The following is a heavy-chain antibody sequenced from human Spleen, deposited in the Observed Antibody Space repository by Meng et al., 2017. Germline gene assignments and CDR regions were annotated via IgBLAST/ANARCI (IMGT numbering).Heavy chain of an antibody. CDR1: GYTFPDYW. D-gene: IGHD6-25*01. CDR2: INPKSGDT. Sequence: ASVKVSCKASGYTFPDYWLHWVRRAPGQGLEWMGRINPKSGDTHYAQRLQARVIMTGDTSISTAYVGLSGLRSDDTAIYYCARDEDISAAGKLFGDYWGQGTLVTVSS. V-gene: IGHV1-2*06. J-gene: IGHJ4*02. CDR3: ARDEDISAAGKLFGDY.